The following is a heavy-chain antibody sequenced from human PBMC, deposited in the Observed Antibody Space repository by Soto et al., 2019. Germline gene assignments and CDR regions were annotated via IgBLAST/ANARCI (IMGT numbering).Heavy chain of an antibody. CDR1: GGTFSSYA. CDR2: IIPLFGTA. Sequence: QVQLVQSGAEVKKPGSSVKVSCKASGGTFSSYAISWVRQAPGQGVEWMGGIIPLFGTANYAQKFQGRVTITADESTSPAYMELSSLRSEDTAVYYCARRIVVVTAIQHEYGMDVWGQGTTVTVSS. V-gene: IGHV1-69*01. J-gene: IGHJ6*02. CDR3: ARRIVVVTAIQHEYGMDV. D-gene: IGHD2-21*02.